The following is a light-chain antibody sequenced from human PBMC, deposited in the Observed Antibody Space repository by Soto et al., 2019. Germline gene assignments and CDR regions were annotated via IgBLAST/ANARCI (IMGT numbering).Light chain of an antibody. Sequence: QSVLTQPPSASGTPGQRVTISCSGNSSNIGRNYVNWYQVFPGTAPKLLIDRITQRPSGVPDRVSASKSGTSASLAISGLRPEDEADYYCAAWDDSLGGVLFGGGTKLTVL. CDR1: SSNIGRNY. V-gene: IGLV1-47*01. CDR3: AAWDDSLGGVL. J-gene: IGLJ3*02. CDR2: RIT.